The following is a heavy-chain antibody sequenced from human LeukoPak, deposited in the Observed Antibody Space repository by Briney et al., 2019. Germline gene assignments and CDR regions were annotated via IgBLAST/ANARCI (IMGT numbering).Heavy chain of an antibody. V-gene: IGHV4-61*01. CDR1: GGSVSSGSYY. D-gene: IGHD3-3*01. CDR3: ARHMYDFWSDYGDF. J-gene: IGHJ4*02. CDR2: IHNSGST. Sequence: PSETLSLTCTVSGGSVSSGSYYWSWIRQPPGKGLEWIGFIHNSGSTKYNPSLMSRVTISVDTSKNQFSLNLSSVTAADTAVYYCARHMYDFWSDYGDFWGQGTLVTVSS.